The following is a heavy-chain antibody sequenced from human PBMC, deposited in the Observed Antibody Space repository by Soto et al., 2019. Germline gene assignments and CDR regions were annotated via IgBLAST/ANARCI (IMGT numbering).Heavy chain of an antibody. D-gene: IGHD2-8*01. J-gene: IGHJ5*02. Sequence: ASVKVSCKASGYTFTSYGISWMRQAPGQGLEWMGWISAYNGNTNYAQKLQGRVTMTTDTSTSTAYMELRSLRSDDTAVYYCARDSSIVLMVYASDNWFDPWGQGTLVTVSS. CDR1: GYTFTSYG. V-gene: IGHV1-18*01. CDR3: ARDSSIVLMVYASDNWFDP. CDR2: ISAYNGNT.